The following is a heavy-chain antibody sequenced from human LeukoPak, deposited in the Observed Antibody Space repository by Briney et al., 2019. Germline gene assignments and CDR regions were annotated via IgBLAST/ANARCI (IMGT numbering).Heavy chain of an antibody. CDR3: AKDIPGLLWFGE. V-gene: IGHV3-23*01. Sequence: GGSLRLSCAAFDFTFSGHAMAWSRQAPGKGLEWVSSISGSGAFYADSVKGRFTMFRDNSKSTLYLQMNSLRAEDTALYYCAKDIPGLLWFGEWGQGTLVTVSS. D-gene: IGHD3-10*01. CDR2: ISGSGA. CDR1: DFTFSGHA. J-gene: IGHJ4*02.